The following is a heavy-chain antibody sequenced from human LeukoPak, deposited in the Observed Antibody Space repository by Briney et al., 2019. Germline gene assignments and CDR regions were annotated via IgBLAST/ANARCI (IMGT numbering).Heavy chain of an antibody. CDR3: ARGHRDNWLDP. Sequence: ASVKVSCKASGYTFTNYDINWVRQATGQGLEWMGWMNPNSGNTGYAQKVQGRVTMTRNTSISTAYMELSSLTSDDTAVYYCARGHRDNWLDPWGQGTLVTVSS. CDR2: MNPNSGNT. J-gene: IGHJ5*02. V-gene: IGHV1-8*01. CDR1: GYTFTNYD.